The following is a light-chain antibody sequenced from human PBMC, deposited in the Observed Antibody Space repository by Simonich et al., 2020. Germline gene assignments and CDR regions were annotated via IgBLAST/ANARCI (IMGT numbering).Light chain of an antibody. V-gene: IGLV9-49*01. CDR1: RGYSNYK. CDR2: VGTGGIVG. J-gene: IGLJ2*01. CDR3: GADHGSGSNFDVV. Sequence: QPVLTQPPSASASLGASVTLTCTLSRGYSNYKVDWYQQRPGKGPRFVMRVGTGGIVGSKGDGLPERFSVLGSGLNRYLTIKNIQEEDESDYHCGADHGSGSNFDVVFGGGTKLTVL.